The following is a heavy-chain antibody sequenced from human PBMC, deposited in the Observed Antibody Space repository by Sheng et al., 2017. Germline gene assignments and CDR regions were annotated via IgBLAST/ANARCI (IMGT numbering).Heavy chain of an antibody. CDR1: GGTFSSYA. CDR2: IIPIFGTA. CDR3: ARDTAGDRLDYYYYGMDV. Sequence: QVQLVQSGAEVKKPGSSVKVSCKASGGTFSSYAISWVRQAPGQGLEWMGGIIPIFGTANYAQKFQGRVTITADESTSTAYMELSSLRSEDTAVYYCARDTAGDRLDYYYYGMDVWGQGTTVTVSS. D-gene: IGHD5-18*01. J-gene: IGHJ6*02. V-gene: IGHV1-69*01.